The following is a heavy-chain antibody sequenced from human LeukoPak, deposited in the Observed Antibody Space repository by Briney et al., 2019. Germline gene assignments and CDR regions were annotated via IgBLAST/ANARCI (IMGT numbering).Heavy chain of an antibody. J-gene: IGHJ4*02. CDR2: MNPNSGNT. CDR1: GYTFTSYD. CDR3: ARGPVLRFLEWLLPYYFDY. D-gene: IGHD3-3*01. V-gene: IGHV1-8*03. Sequence: GASVTVSCKASGYTFTSYDINWVRQATGQGLEWMGWMNPNSGNTGYAQKFQGRVTITRNTSISTAYMELSSLRSEDTAVYYCARGPVLRFLEWLLPYYFDYWGQGTLVTVSS.